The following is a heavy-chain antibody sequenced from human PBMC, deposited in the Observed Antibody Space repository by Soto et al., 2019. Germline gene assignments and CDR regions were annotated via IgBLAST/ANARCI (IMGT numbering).Heavy chain of an antibody. V-gene: IGHV4-4*02. CDR2: IYHRGST. D-gene: IGHD5-18*01. J-gene: IGHJ4*02. CDR1: GASISSSNW. CDR3: ASTRNLWLYSYDH. Sequence: QVQLQESGPGLVKPSGTLSLTCAVSGASISSSNWWSWVRQPPGKGLEWIGEIYHRGSTNYNPSLKSRVTISVDKSKNQFSLKLSSVTAADTAVYYCASTRNLWLYSYDHWGQGTLVTVSS.